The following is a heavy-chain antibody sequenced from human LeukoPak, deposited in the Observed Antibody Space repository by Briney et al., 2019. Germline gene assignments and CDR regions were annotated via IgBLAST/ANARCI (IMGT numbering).Heavy chain of an antibody. D-gene: IGHD4-17*01. V-gene: IGHV4-39*07. CDR3: ARAGPSVTTGAGRDAFDI. J-gene: IGHJ3*02. Sequence: SETLSLTCTVSGGSISSSSYYWGWIRQPPGKGLECIGSIYYSGSTYYNPSLKSRVTISVDTSKNQFSLKLSSVTAADTAVYYCARAGPSVTTGAGRDAFDIWGQGTMVTVSS. CDR1: GGSISSSSYY. CDR2: IYYSGST.